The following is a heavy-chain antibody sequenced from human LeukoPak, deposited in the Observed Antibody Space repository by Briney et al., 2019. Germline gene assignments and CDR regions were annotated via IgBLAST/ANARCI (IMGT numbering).Heavy chain of an antibody. V-gene: IGHV3-21*01. CDR1: GSTFSSYS. J-gene: IGHJ5*02. Sequence: GGSLRLSCAASGSTFSSYSMNWVRQAPGKGLEWVSSISSSSSYIYYADSVKGRFTISRDNAKNSLYLQMNSLRAEDTAVYYCARENRNYYDSSGYYPENWFDPWGQGTLVTVSS. CDR2: ISSSSSYI. D-gene: IGHD3-22*01. CDR3: ARENRNYYDSSGYYPENWFDP.